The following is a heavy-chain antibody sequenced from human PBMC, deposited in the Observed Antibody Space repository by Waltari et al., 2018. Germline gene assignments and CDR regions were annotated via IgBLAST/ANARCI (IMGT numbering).Heavy chain of an antibody. J-gene: IGHJ4*02. Sequence: QLRLQQWGAGLLKPSETLSLTCAVSGGSFNGYYWSCIRQTPGKGLEWIGEVDHSGSANYSPSLKSRVTVSLDTSNKQVSLTLTSVTAADTGIYYCARDARDWEAVDNTYLDSWGQGTLVAVSS. D-gene: IGHD2-21*02. CDR2: VDHSGSA. CDR3: ARDARDWEAVDNTYLDS. CDR1: GGSFNGYY. V-gene: IGHV4-34*01.